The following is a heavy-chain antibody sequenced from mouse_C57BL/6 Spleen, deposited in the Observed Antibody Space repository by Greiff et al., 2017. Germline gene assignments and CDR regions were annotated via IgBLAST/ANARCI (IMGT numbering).Heavy chain of an antibody. CDR1: GFTFNTYA. CDR3: VRDLGMHYGSSYWFAY. J-gene: IGHJ3*01. Sequence: EVQLVESGGGLVQPKGSLKLSCAASGFTFNTYAMHWVRQAPGKGLEWVARIRSKSSNYATYYADSVKDRFTISRDDSQSMLYLQMNNLKTEDTAMYYCVRDLGMHYGSSYWFAYWGQGTLVTVSA. CDR2: IRSKSSNYAT. V-gene: IGHV10-3*01. D-gene: IGHD1-1*01.